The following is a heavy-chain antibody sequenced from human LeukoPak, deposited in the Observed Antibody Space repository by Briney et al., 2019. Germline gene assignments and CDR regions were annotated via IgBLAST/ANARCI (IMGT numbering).Heavy chain of an antibody. D-gene: IGHD6-13*01. V-gene: IGHV4-30-4*01. J-gene: IGHJ4*02. CDR1: GRSITSDDYY. CDR3: AIIAASGARTADY. Sequence: PSETLSLTCTVSGRSITSDDYYWTWIRQPPGKGLEWIGYLSYTGGTHYSPSLKSRVTISVDTTKNQFSLNLTSVPAADTAVFFCAIIAASGARTADYWGQGTLVTVSS. CDR2: LSYTGGT.